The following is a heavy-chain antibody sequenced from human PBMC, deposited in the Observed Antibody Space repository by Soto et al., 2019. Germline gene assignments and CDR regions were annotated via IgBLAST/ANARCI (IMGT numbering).Heavy chain of an antibody. D-gene: IGHD5-12*01. CDR1: GFTFSSYG. V-gene: IGHV3-30*18. CDR2: ISYDGSNK. J-gene: IGHJ4*02. CDR3: AKLPKSGYDPSAFFDY. Sequence: QVQLVESGGGVVQPGRSLRLSCAASGFTFSSYGMHWVRQAPGKGLEWVAGISYDGSNKYHADSVKGRFSVSRDNSRNTLTLQMRRLRGEDTAVYYCAKLPKSGYDPSAFFDYWGQGILVTVTS.